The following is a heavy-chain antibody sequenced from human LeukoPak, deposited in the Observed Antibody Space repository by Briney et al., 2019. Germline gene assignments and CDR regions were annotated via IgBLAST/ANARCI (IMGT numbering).Heavy chain of an antibody. J-gene: IGHJ4*02. D-gene: IGHD3-22*01. CDR1: GFTFSSYA. Sequence: GGSLRLSCAAYGFTFSSYAMSWVRQAPGKGLECVSAISGSGGSTYYADSVKGRFTISRDNSKNTLYLQMNSLRAEDTAVYYCAKVDYYDSSGYYPIDYWGQGTLVTVSS. V-gene: IGHV3-23*01. CDR3: AKVDYYDSSGYYPIDY. CDR2: ISGSGGST.